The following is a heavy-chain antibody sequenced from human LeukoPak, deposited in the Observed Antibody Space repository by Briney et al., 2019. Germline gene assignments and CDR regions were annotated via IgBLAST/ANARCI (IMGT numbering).Heavy chain of an antibody. J-gene: IGHJ4*02. CDR2: IYHSGST. CDR3: ARDRRSGEDSNF. V-gene: IGHV4-4*02. Sequence: SETLSLTCAVSGGSISSSNWWSWVRQPPGKGLEWIGEIYHSGSTNYNPSLKSRVTISVDTSKNQIYLKLSSVTAADTAVYYCARDRRSGEDSNFWGQGTLVTVSS. CDR1: GGSISSSNW. D-gene: IGHD2-15*01.